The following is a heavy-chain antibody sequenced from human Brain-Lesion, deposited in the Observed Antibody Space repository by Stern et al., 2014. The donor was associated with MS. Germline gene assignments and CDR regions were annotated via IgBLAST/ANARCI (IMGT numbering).Heavy chain of an antibody. Sequence: QVQLVESGAEVKKPGASVKVSCKASGYTFTGYYMNWVRQAPGQGLEWMGWINPNSGGTHYAQKFQGRVTMTRDTSITTAYMELSRLRSDDTAVYYCARGYYGSGRPQKGMDVWGQGTTVTVSS. V-gene: IGHV1-2*02. D-gene: IGHD3-10*01. CDR2: INPNSGGT. CDR1: GYTFTGYY. J-gene: IGHJ6*02. CDR3: ARGYYGSGRPQKGMDV.